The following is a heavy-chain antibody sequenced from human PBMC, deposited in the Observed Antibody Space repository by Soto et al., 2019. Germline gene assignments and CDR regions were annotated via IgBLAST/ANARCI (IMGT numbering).Heavy chain of an antibody. J-gene: IGHJ4*02. Sequence: PRLSCAASGFTFSSYGVHWVRQAPGKGLEWVAVISYDGSNKHYADSVKGRFTISRDNSKNTLDLQMNSLRAEDTAVYYCAKDTYYYDRSGYYTYDYWGQGTQVTVSS. D-gene: IGHD3-22*01. CDR1: GFTFSSYG. CDR3: AKDTYYYDRSGYYTYDY. V-gene: IGHV3-30*18. CDR2: ISYDGSNK.